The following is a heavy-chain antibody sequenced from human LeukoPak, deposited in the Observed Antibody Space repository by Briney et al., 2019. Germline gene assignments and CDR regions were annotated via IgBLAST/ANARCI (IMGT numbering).Heavy chain of an antibody. CDR2: ISWNSGSI. J-gene: IGHJ4*02. CDR3: AKAYYYGSGSYPYFDY. Sequence: GGSLRLSCAASGFTFDDYAMHWVRHAPGKGLEWVSGISWNSGSIGYADSVKGRFTISRDNAKNSLYLQMNSLRAEDTALYYCAKAYYYGSGSYPYFDYWGQGTLVTVSS. V-gene: IGHV3-9*01. D-gene: IGHD3-10*01. CDR1: GFTFDDYA.